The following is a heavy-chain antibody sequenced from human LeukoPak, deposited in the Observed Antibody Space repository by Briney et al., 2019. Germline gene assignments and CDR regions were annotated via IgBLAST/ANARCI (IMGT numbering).Heavy chain of an antibody. D-gene: IGHD3-22*01. CDR3: VKLDSSGYYNGLFQH. Sequence: GGSLRLSCAASRFTVSSNYMSWVRQAPGEGLEWVSAISGSGGSTYYADSVKGRFSISRDNSKNTLYLQMNSLRAEDTAVYYCVKLDSSGYYNGLFQHWGQGTLVTVSS. CDR1: RFTVSSNY. J-gene: IGHJ1*01. V-gene: IGHV3-23*01. CDR2: ISGSGGST.